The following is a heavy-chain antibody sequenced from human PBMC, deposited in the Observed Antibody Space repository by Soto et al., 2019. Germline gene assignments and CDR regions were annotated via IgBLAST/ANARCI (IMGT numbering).Heavy chain of an antibody. Sequence: QVPLVQSGAEVKKPGASVKVSCKVSGYTLTELSMHWVRQAPGKGLEWMGGFDPEDGETIYAQKFQGRVTMTEDTSTDTAYMELSSLRSEDTAVYYCATEAPYGDYGGSYSYYGMDVWGQGTTVTVSS. V-gene: IGHV1-24*01. CDR3: ATEAPYGDYGGSYSYYGMDV. J-gene: IGHJ6*02. D-gene: IGHD4-17*01. CDR2: FDPEDGET. CDR1: GYTLTELS.